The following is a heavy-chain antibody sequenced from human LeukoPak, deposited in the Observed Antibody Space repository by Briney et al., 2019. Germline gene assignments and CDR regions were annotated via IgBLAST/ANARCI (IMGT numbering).Heavy chain of an antibody. CDR1: RFTFSNAW. Sequence: PGGSLRLSCAASRFTFSNAWMSWVRQAPGKGLEWVGRIKSKTDGGTTDYAAPVKGRFTISRDDSENTLYLQMNSLKTEDTAVYYCARIYKLAYFDYWGQGTLVSVSS. D-gene: IGHD5-24*01. CDR3: ARIYKLAYFDY. V-gene: IGHV3-15*01. J-gene: IGHJ4*02. CDR2: IKSKTDGGTT.